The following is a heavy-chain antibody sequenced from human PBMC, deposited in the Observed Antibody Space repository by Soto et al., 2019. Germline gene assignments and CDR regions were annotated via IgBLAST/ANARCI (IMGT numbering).Heavy chain of an antibody. CDR3: AKNQGVELVPLATVDWFDP. Sequence: LRLSCAASGFIFENFGMSWVRQAPGKGLEWISSISGSGFKKYYADSVKGRFTIPRDNSKSTVYLELNNLSAEDTAVYHCAKNQGVELVPLATVDWFDPWGQGSVVTVSS. CDR2: ISGSGFKK. D-gene: IGHD1-26*01. V-gene: IGHV3-23*01. J-gene: IGHJ5*02. CDR1: GFIFENFG.